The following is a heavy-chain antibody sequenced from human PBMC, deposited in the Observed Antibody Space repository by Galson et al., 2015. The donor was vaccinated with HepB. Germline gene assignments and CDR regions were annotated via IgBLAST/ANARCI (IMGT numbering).Heavy chain of an antibody. J-gene: IGHJ3*02. D-gene: IGHD1-26*01. CDR3: AREVVVGATDEDAFDI. CDR1: GFTFSDYY. V-gene: IGHV3-11*06. CDR2: ISSSSSYT. Sequence: SLRLSCAASGFTFSDYYMSWIRQAPGKGLEWVSYISSSSSYTDYADSVEGRFTISRDNAKNSLYLQMNSLRAEDTAVYYCAREVVVGATDEDAFDIWGQGTMVTVSS.